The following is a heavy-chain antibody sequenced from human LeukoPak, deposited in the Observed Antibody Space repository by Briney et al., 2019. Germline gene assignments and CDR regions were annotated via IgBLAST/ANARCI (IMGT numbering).Heavy chain of an antibody. D-gene: IGHD6-13*01. Sequence: SETLSLTCTVSGGSISSSSYYWGWIRQPPGKGLEWIGSIYYIGSTYYTPSLKSRVTISVDTSKNQFSLKLSSVTAADTAVYYCARQGTIAAAGISLDYWGQGTLVTVSS. CDR3: ARQGTIAAAGISLDY. V-gene: IGHV4-39*01. CDR2: IYYIGST. J-gene: IGHJ4*02. CDR1: GGSISSSSYY.